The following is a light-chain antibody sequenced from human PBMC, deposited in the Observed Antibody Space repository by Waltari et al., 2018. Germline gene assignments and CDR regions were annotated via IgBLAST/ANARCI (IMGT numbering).Light chain of an antibody. CDR2: AVS. CDR1: SSAGGHYNR. CDR3: SSYAGSSKGV. Sequence: QSALTQPAPVSGSPGPSITISCTGTSSAGGHYNRVPWSQQHPGNAPTLMIYAVSQLPAVVSDRFDGSKSGDMASLTIAGLQPEDEAEYFCSSYAGSSKGVFGGGTKVTVL. V-gene: IGLV2-23*02. J-gene: IGLJ2*01.